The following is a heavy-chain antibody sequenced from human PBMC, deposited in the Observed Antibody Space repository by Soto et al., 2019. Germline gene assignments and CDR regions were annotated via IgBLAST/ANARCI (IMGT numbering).Heavy chain of an antibody. J-gene: IGHJ3*01. D-gene: IGHD2-2*02. CDR2: IWFDGSKK. V-gene: IGHV3-33*02. Sequence: GSLRLSCVASGFTFSEYNMHWVRQAPGKGLEWVAVIWFDGSKKHYADPAQGRFTISRDNSRNTLSLQMNGLRAEDTAVYFCARDLYTTYPSDAFNVWGQGTSVTVSS. CDR1: GFTFSEYN. CDR3: ARDLYTTYPSDAFNV.